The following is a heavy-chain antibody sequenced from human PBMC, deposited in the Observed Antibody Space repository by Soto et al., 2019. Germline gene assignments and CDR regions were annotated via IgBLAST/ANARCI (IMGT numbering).Heavy chain of an antibody. D-gene: IGHD3-22*01. V-gene: IGHV1-69*13. J-gene: IGHJ4*02. CDR2: ITPIFGTA. Sequence: GASVKVSCKASGGTFSSYAISWVRQAPGQGLEWMGGITPIFGTANYAQKFQGRVTITADESTSTAYMELSSLRSEDTAVYYCARVDSSAEAFDYWGQGTLVTVSS. CDR3: ARVDSSAEAFDY. CDR1: GGTFSSYA.